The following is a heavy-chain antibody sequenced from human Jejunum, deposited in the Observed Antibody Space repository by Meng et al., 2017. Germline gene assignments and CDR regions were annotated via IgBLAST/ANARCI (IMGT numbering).Heavy chain of an antibody. CDR1: GFIFSTYD. Sequence: GESLKISCAASGFIFSTYDMHWVRQAPGKGLVWVSRISSNERSTNYADSVEGRFTISRDNSKNTLYLQMNSLRVEDTAMYYCVRDLSGESTDYFDSWGQGTLVTVSS. D-gene: IGHD2/OR15-2a*01. CDR3: VRDLSGESTDYFDS. V-gene: IGHV3-74*01. CDR2: ISSNERST. J-gene: IGHJ4*02.